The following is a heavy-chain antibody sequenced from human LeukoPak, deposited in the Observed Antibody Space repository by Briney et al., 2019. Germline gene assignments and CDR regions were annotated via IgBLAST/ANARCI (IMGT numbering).Heavy chain of an antibody. J-gene: IGHJ6*02. D-gene: IGHD2-8*02. V-gene: IGHV3-23*01. CDR2: VWTDGNT. CDR1: GFTFSGYA. CDR3: ATDLHYWVAMDV. Sequence: GGSLRLSCEASGFTFSGYAGSWVRQAPRKGLGRVSGVWTDGNTHDAESVRGRFDISRDTTKTTVSLQMNSLRDEATALYYCATDLHYWVAMDVWGQGTTVTVS.